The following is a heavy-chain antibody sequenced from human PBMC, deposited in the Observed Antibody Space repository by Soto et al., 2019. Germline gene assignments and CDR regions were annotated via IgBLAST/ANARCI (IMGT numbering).Heavy chain of an antibody. V-gene: IGHV4-34*01. CDR2: INHRGST. CDR1: GWSLSGYY. D-gene: IGHD6-19*01. Sequence: SETLSLTCAVYGWSLSGYYWSWIRQPPGKGLEWIGEINHRGSTNYSPSLKSRVTISVDTSKNQFSLKLSSVTAADTAMYYCARGQWLDNYWGQGTLVTVSS. CDR3: ARGQWLDNY. J-gene: IGHJ4*02.